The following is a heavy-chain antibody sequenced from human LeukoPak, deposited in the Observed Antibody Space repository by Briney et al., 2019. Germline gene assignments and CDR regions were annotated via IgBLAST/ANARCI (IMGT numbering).Heavy chain of an antibody. CDR3: ARDLLWFGEAYFDY. V-gene: IGHV4-30-2*01. J-gene: IGHJ4*02. CDR1: GGSISSGDYS. D-gene: IGHD3-10*01. Sequence: PSQTLSLTCAVPGGSISSGDYSWSWIRQPPGKGLEWIGYIYHSGRTYYNPSLKSRVTISIDRSKNQFSLKLCSVTAADAAVYYCARDLLWFGEAYFDYWGQGTLVTVSS. CDR2: IYHSGRT.